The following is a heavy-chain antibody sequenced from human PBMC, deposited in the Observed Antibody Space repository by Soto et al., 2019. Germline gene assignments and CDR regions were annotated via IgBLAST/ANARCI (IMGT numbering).Heavy chain of an antibody. CDR3: ARDLLVSWSDC. V-gene: IGHV3-66*01. CDR2: IYSGGST. D-gene: IGHD2-15*01. J-gene: IGHJ4*02. CDR1: GFTVSSNY. Sequence: EVQLVESGGGLVQPGGSLRLSCAASGFTVSSNYMSWVRQAPGKGLEWVSVIYSGGSTYYADSVKGRFTISRDNSKNTLYLQMNSLRAEDTAVYYCARDLLVSWSDCWGQGTLVTVSS.